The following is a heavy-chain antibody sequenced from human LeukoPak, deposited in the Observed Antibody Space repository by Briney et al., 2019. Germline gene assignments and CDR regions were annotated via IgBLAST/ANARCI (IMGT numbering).Heavy chain of an antibody. CDR2: ISWNSGSI. V-gene: IGHV3-9*01. J-gene: IGHJ3*02. CDR3: ARDSPSSGFDAFDI. Sequence: RTGGSLRLSCAASGFTFDDYAMHWVRQAPGKGLEWVSGISWNSGSIGYADSVKGRFTIARDNAKNSLYLQMNSLRAEDTAVYYCARDSPSSGFDAFDIWGQGTMVTVSS. CDR1: GFTFDDYA. D-gene: IGHD6-19*01.